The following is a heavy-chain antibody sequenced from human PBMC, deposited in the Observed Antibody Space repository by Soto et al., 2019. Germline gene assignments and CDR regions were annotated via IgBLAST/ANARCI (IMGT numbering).Heavy chain of an antibody. D-gene: IGHD4-17*01. Sequence: GGSLRLCCTASGFTLGDYAMSWFRQAPGKGLEWVGFIRSKAYGGTTEYAASVKGRFTISRDDSKSIAYLQMNSLKTEDTAVYYCTRADDYGDQSAFDIWGQGTMVTVSS. J-gene: IGHJ3*02. CDR1: GFTLGDYA. V-gene: IGHV3-49*03. CDR3: TRADDYGDQSAFDI. CDR2: IRSKAYGGTT.